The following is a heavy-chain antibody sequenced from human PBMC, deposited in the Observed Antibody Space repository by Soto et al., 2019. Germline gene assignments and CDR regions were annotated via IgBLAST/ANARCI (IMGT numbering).Heavy chain of an antibody. Sequence: GASVKVSCKASGYTFTKYGITWVRQAPGQGLECLGWISTYNGDTNFAQKFQGRITMTRDTSSSTAYMDLRSLTSDDTAVYYCARDPSNTSGYRIWLDTWGQGTLVTVSS. D-gene: IGHD5-12*01. CDR3: ARDPSNTSGYRIWLDT. CDR1: GYTFTKYG. V-gene: IGHV1-18*04. J-gene: IGHJ5*02. CDR2: ISTYNGDT.